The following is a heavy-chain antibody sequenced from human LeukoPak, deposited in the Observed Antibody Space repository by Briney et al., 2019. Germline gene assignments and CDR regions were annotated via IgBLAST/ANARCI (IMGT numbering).Heavy chain of an antibody. CDR2: ISSSSSYI. J-gene: IGHJ4*02. Sequence: GGSLRLSCAASGFTFSSYSMNWVRQAPGKGLEWVSSISSSSSYIYYADSVEGRFTISRDNAKNSLYLQMNSLRAEDTAVYYCARDIAAAGTAGHDYWGQGTLVTVSS. CDR1: GFTFSSYS. D-gene: IGHD6-13*01. CDR3: ARDIAAAGTAGHDY. V-gene: IGHV3-21*01.